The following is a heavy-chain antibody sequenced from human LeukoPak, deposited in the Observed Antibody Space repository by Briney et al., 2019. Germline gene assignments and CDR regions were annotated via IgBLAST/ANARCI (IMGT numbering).Heavy chain of an antibody. V-gene: IGHV4-59*01. CDR2: IYYSGST. J-gene: IGHJ4*02. D-gene: IGHD3-3*01. Sequence: SETLSLTCTVSGGSISSYYWSWIRQPPGKGLEWIGYIYYSGSTNYNPSLKSRVTISVDTSKYQFSLKLSSVTAADTAVYYCASSLEWLLYRYWGQGTLVTVSS. CDR3: ASSLEWLLYRY. CDR1: GGSISSYY.